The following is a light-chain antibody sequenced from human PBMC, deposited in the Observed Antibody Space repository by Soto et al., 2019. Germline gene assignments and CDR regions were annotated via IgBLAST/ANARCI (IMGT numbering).Light chain of an antibody. J-gene: IGLJ3*02. CDR2: GNS. Sequence: QTVVTQPPSVSGAPGQRVTISCTGSSSNIGAGYDVHWYQQLPGTAPKLLIYGNSNRPSGVPDRFSGSKSGTSASLAITGLQAEDEADYYCPSYDSSLSGWVFGGGTKLTVL. CDR1: SSNIGAGYD. CDR3: PSYDSSLSGWV. V-gene: IGLV1-40*01.